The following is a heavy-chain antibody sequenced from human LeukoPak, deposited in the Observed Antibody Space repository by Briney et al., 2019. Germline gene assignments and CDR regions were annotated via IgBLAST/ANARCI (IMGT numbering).Heavy chain of an antibody. V-gene: IGHV3-33*01. CDR2: IWYDGSNK. D-gene: IGHD3-10*01. Sequence: PGGSLRLSCAASGLTFSSYDMHWVRQAPGKGLEWVAVIWYDGSNKYYADSVKGRFTISRDNSKNTLYLQMNSLRAEDTAVYYCARDQLTMVRGVTPRFGYWGQGTLVTVSS. CDR1: GLTFSSYD. J-gene: IGHJ4*02. CDR3: ARDQLTMVRGVTPRFGY.